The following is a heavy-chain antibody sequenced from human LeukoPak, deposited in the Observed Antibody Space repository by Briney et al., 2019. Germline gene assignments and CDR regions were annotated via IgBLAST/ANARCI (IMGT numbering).Heavy chain of an antibody. Sequence: ASVKVSCKASGYTFTGYYMHWVRQAPGQGLEWMGWINPNSGGTNYAQKFQGRVTMTRDTSISTAYMELSRLRSDDTAVYYCARGIAGRQKGLYYYYMDVWGKGTTVTVSS. CDR2: INPNSGGT. J-gene: IGHJ6*03. CDR1: GYTFTGYY. D-gene: IGHD1-20*01. V-gene: IGHV1-2*02. CDR3: ARGIAGRQKGLYYYYMDV.